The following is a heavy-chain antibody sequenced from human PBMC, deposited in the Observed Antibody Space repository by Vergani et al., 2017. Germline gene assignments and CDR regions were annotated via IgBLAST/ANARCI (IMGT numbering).Heavy chain of an antibody. Sequence: EVQLVESGGGLVKRGGSLRLSCAASGFTFSGYSMNWVRQAPGKGLEWVARIRPKTDGETTDYAAPVKGRFTISREDSKITMYLQMNSLKTEDTAVYYCTTPTEWELRYYFDYWGQGTLVTVSS. CDR2: IRPKTDGETT. J-gene: IGHJ4*02. V-gene: IGHV3-15*01. CDR3: TTPTEWELRYYFDY. CDR1: GFTFSGYS. D-gene: IGHD3-9*01.